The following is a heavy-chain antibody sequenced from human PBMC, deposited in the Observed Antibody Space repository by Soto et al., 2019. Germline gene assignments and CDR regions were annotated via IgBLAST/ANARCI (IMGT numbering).Heavy chain of an antibody. Sequence: EVQLVESGGGLVQPGGSLRLSCAASGFTFSSYSMNWVRQAPGKGLEWVSYISSSSSTIYYADSVKGRFTISRDNAKNSLYLQMNSLRAEDTAVYYCARDPLGYCSGGSCPPLYNWFYPWGQGTLVTVSS. CDR1: GFTFSSYS. J-gene: IGHJ5*02. CDR3: ARDPLGYCSGGSCPPLYNWFYP. D-gene: IGHD2-15*01. V-gene: IGHV3-48*01. CDR2: ISSSSSTI.